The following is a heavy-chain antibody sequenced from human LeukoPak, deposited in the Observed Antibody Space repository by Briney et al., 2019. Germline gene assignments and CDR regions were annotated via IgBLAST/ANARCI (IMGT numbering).Heavy chain of an antibody. J-gene: IGHJ4*02. Sequence: GGSLRLSCAASGFTFSSFALHWVRQAPGKGLEWVAYIRYDGSNKSYADSVKGRFTISRDSSKNTLYLQMNSLRAEDTAVYYCANDPEAHDKHYDHWGQGTLVTVSS. D-gene: IGHD1-14*01. CDR1: GFTFSSFA. CDR3: ANDPEAHDKHYDH. V-gene: IGHV3-30*02. CDR2: IRYDGSNK.